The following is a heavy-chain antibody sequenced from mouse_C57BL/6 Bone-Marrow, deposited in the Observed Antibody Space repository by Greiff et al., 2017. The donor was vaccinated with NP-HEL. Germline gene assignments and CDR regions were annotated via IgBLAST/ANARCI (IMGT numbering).Heavy chain of an antibody. CDR1: EYEFPSHD. CDR2: INSDGGST. D-gene: IGHD1-1*01. CDR3: ARHTLYYYGSSCYYAMDY. V-gene: IGHV5-2*01. Sequence: EVKLVESGGGLVQPGESLKLSCESNEYEFPSHDMSWVRKTPEKRLELVAAINSDGGSTYYPDTMERRFIISRDNTKKTLYLQMSSLRSEDTAVYYGARHTLYYYGSSCYYAMDYWGQGTSVTVSS. J-gene: IGHJ4*01.